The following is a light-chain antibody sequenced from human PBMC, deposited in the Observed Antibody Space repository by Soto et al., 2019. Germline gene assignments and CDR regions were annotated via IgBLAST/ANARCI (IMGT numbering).Light chain of an antibody. CDR3: QHRSNWLWT. CDR1: QSVSSY. CDR2: DTS. Sequence: EIVLTQSPGTLSLSPGERATFSCRASQSVSSYLAWYQQKPGQAPRLVIYDTSKRATGIPARFSGSGSGTDFTLTISSLEPDDFAVYYCQHRSNWLWTFGQGTKVEIK. J-gene: IGKJ1*01. V-gene: IGKV3-11*01.